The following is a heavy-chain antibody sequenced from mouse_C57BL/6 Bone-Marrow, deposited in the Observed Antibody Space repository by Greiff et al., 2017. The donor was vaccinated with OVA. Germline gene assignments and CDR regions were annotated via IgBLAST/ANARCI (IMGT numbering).Heavy chain of an antibody. CDR2: ISDGGSYT. Sequence: VESGGGLVKPGGSLKLSCAASGFTFSSYAMSWVRQTPEKRLEWVATISDGGSYTYYPDNVKGRFTISRDNAKNNLYLQMSHLKSEDTAMYYCARDRPYFDYWGQGTTLTVSS. CDR3: ARDRPYFDY. V-gene: IGHV5-4*01. CDR1: GFTFSSYA. J-gene: IGHJ2*01.